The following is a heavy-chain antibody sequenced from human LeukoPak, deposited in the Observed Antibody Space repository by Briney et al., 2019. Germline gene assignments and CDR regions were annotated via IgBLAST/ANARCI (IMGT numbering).Heavy chain of an antibody. D-gene: IGHD4-17*01. V-gene: IGHV4-61*02. J-gene: IGHJ4*02. Sequence: SETLSLTCTVSGGSISSGSYYWSWIRQPAGKGLEWIGRIYTSGSTNYNPSLKSRVTISVDTPKNQFSLKLSSVTAADTAVYYCASLDYGDYSRDYWGQGTLVTVSS. CDR3: ASLDYGDYSRDY. CDR2: IYTSGST. CDR1: GGSISSGSYY.